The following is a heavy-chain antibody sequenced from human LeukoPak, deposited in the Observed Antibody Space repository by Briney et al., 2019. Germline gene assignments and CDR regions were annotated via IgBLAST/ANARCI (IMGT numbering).Heavy chain of an antibody. CDR3: ARDGGDGYNFYY. J-gene: IGHJ4*02. CDR1: GYTFNGYY. Sequence: GASVTVSCKASGYTFNGYYMHWLRQAPGQGLEWMGWINPNGGVTNYAQKFQGRVTMTRDASISTAYMELSRLRSDDTAVYYCARDGGDGYNFYYWGQGTLVTVSS. V-gene: IGHV1-2*02. CDR2: INPNGGVT. D-gene: IGHD5-24*01.